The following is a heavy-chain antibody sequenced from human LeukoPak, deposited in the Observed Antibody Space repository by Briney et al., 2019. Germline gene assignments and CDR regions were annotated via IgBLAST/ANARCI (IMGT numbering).Heavy chain of an antibody. D-gene: IGHD3-10*01. V-gene: IGHV4-34*01. CDR2: INQSGST. Sequence: SETLSLTCAVYGGSFSGYYWSWIRQSPGKGLERIGEINQSGSTNHNPSLKSRVTMSVDTSKNQFSLKVSSVTAADTAVYYCARGYGSGFAYWGQGTLVTVSS. CDR1: GGSFSGYY. J-gene: IGHJ4*02. CDR3: ARGYGSGFAY.